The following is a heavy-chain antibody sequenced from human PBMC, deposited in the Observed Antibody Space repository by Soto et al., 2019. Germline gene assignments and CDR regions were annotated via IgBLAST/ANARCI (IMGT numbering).Heavy chain of an antibody. J-gene: IGHJ6*03. D-gene: IGHD3-10*01. CDR3: ARSAGKGYMDV. V-gene: IGHV1-46*03. CDR2: INPSGGST. CDR1: GYTFTSYY. Sequence: GASVKVSCKASGYTFTSYYMHCVRQAPGQGLEWMGIINPSGGSTSYAQKFQGRVTMTRDTSTSTVYMELSSLRSEDTAVYYCARSAGKGYMDVWGKGTTVTVSS.